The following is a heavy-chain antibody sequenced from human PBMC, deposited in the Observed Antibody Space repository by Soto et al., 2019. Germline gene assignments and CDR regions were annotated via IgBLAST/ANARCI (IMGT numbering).Heavy chain of an antibody. V-gene: IGHV3-30*18. CDR1: GFTFSSYG. CDR3: ANGFQKDKFLEVAVLFDY. J-gene: IGHJ4*02. Sequence: ESGGVVVQPGRSLRLSCAASGFTFSSYGMHWVRQAPGKGLEWVAVISYDGSNKYYADSVKGRFTISRDNSKNTLYLQMNSLRAEDTAVYYCANGFQKDKFLEVAVLFDYWGQGTLVTVSS. D-gene: IGHD6-19*01. CDR2: ISYDGSNK.